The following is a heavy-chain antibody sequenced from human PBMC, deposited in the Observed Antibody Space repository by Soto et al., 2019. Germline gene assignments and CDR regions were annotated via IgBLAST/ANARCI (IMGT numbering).Heavy chain of an antibody. J-gene: IGHJ3*02. Sequence: SETLSLTCSVSSGSISSSLYYWGWIRQYPGKGLEWIGTIYSTVNTHYNPSLKSRVTISVDTSKNQFSLKLNSVTAADTAVYYCARLPYYDTPPVTFDIWGQGAMVTVSS. CDR3: ARLPYYDTPPVTFDI. CDR1: SGSISSSLYY. D-gene: IGHD3-22*01. V-gene: IGHV4-39*01. CDR2: IYSTVNT.